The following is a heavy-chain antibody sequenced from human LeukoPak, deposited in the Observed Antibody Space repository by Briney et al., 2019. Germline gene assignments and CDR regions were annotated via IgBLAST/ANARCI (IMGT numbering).Heavy chain of an antibody. V-gene: IGHV4-34*01. CDR3: ARQPGETAAFDI. J-gene: IGHJ3*02. CDR1: GGSFSGYY. D-gene: IGHD5-18*01. Sequence: SETLSLTCAVYGGSFSGYYWSWIRQPPGKGLEWIGEINHSGSTNYNPSLKSRVTISVDTSKNQFSLKLSSVTAADTAVYYCARQPGETAAFDIWGQGTTVTVSA. CDR2: INHSGST.